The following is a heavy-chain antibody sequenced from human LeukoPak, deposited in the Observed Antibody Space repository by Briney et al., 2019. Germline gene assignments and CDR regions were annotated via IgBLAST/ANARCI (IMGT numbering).Heavy chain of an antibody. CDR1: GYSISSGYY. Sequence: SETLSLTCAVSGYSISSGYYWGWIRQPPGKGLEWIGSIYHSGSTYYNPSPKSRVTISVDTSKNQFSLKLSSVTAADTAVYYCARAFTVTTDYFDYWGQGTLVTVSS. J-gene: IGHJ4*02. V-gene: IGHV4-38-2*01. CDR2: IYHSGST. CDR3: ARAFTVTTDYFDY. D-gene: IGHD4-17*01.